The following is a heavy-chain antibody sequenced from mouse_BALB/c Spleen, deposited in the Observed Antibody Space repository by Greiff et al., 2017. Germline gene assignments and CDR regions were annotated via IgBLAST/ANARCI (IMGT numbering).Heavy chain of an antibody. J-gene: IGHJ3*01. Sequence: VQLQESGPGLVAPSQSLSITCTVSGFSLTSYGVHWVRQPPGKGLEWLGVIWAGGSTNYNSALMSRLSISKDNSKSQVFLKMNSLQTDDTAMYYCARNYYDYDAAAYWGQGTLVTVSA. V-gene: IGHV2-9*02. D-gene: IGHD2-4*01. CDR1: GFSLTSYG. CDR3: ARNYYDYDAAAY. CDR2: IWAGGST.